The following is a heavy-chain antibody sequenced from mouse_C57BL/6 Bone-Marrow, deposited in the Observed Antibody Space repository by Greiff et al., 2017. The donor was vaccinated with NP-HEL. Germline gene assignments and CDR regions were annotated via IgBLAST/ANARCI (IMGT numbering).Heavy chain of an antibody. CDR1: GLTFSSYA. CDR3: ARRVYAMDY. V-gene: IGHV5-4*03. Sequence: EVMLVESGGGLVKPGGSLKLSCAASGLTFSSYAMSWVRQTPEKRLEWVATISDGGSYTYYPDNVKGRFTISRDNAKNNLYLQMSHLKSEDTAMYYCARRVYAMDYWGQGTSVTVSS. J-gene: IGHJ4*01. CDR2: ISDGGSYT.